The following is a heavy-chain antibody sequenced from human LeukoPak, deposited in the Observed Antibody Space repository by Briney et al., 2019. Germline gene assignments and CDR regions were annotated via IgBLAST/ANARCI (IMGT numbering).Heavy chain of an antibody. D-gene: IGHD5-18*01. Sequence: GGSLRLSCAASGFTFSNYGMHWVRQAPGKGLEWVAFIRYDGSDKYYADSVKGRFTISRDKSKSTLYLYMNSLRAEDTAVYYCAKDYSSNWFDSWGQGILLTVSS. V-gene: IGHV3-30*02. CDR2: IRYDGSDK. J-gene: IGHJ5*01. CDR3: AKDYSSNWFDS. CDR1: GFTFSNYG.